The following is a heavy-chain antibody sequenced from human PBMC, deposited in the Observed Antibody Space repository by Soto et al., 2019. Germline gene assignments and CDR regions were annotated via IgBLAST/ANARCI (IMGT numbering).Heavy chain of an antibody. V-gene: IGHV3-23*01. D-gene: IGHD5-18*01. CDR2: ISGSGGST. Sequence: GGSLRLSCAASGFPFSSYAMSWVRQAPGKGLEWVSAISGSGGSTYYADSVKGRFTISRDNSKNTLYLQMNSLRAEDTAVYYCAKRDTAMVHGFYGMDVWGQGTTVTVSS. J-gene: IGHJ6*02. CDR1: GFPFSSYA. CDR3: AKRDTAMVHGFYGMDV.